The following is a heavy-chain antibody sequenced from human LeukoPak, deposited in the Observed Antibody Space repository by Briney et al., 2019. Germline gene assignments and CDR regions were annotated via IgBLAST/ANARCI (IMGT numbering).Heavy chain of an antibody. CDR2: ISGSGGST. Sequence: PGGSLRLSCAASGFTFSSYAMSWVRQAPGKGLEWVSAISGSGGSTYYADSVKGRFTISRDNSKNTLYLQMNSLRAEDTAVYYCAKVRYPITMIVVENFDYWGQGTLVTVSS. J-gene: IGHJ4*02. CDR3: AKVRYPITMIVVENFDY. V-gene: IGHV3-23*01. D-gene: IGHD3-22*01. CDR1: GFTFSSYA.